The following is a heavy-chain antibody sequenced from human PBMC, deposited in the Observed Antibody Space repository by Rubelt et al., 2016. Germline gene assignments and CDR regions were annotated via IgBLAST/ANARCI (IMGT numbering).Heavy chain of an antibody. CDR1: GGSFSGYY. Sequence: QVQLQQWGAGLLKPSETLSLTCAVYGGSFSGYYWSWIRQPPGKGLEWNGEINHSGSTNYNPSLKSRVTISVDTSKNQFSLKLSSVTAADTAVYYCARGSGWYRAPGQDFDYWGQGTLVTVSS. V-gene: IGHV4-34*01. J-gene: IGHJ4*02. D-gene: IGHD6-19*01. CDR2: INHSGST. CDR3: ARGSGWYRAPGQDFDY.